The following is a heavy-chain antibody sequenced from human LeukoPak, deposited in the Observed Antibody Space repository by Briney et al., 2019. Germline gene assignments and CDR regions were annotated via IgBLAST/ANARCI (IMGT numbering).Heavy chain of an antibody. V-gene: IGHV4-61*02. CDR1: GGSISSGSYY. D-gene: IGHD5-18*01. CDR2: IYTSGST. CDR3: ARVLRGYSYGAEFDY. Sequence: PSQTLSLTCTVSGGSISSGSYYWSWIRQPARKGLEWIGRIYTSGSTNYNPSLKSRVTISVDTSKNQFSLKLSSVTAADTAVYYCARVLRGYSYGAEFDYWGQGTLVTVSS. J-gene: IGHJ4*02.